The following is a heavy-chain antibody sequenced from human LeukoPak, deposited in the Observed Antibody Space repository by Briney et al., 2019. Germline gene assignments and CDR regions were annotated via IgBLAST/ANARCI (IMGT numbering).Heavy chain of an antibody. V-gene: IGHV3-48*02. D-gene: IGHD3-10*01. CDR3: ARESYYGSGSYYI. CDR2: ISSSSSTI. CDR1: GFTFSTYT. J-gene: IGHJ4*02. Sequence: GGSLRLSCAASGFTFSTYTMNWVRQAPGKGLEWVSYISSSSSTIYYADSVKGRFTISRDNAKNSLYLQMNSLRDEDTAVYYCARESYYGSGSYYIWGQGTLVTVSS.